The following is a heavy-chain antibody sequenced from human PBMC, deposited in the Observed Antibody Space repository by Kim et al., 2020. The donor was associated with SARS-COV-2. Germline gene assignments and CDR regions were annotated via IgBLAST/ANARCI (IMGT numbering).Heavy chain of an antibody. D-gene: IGHD3-22*01. V-gene: IGHV3-30*18. CDR3: AKDWHYYDSSGYFDY. Sequence: GGSLRLSCAASGFTFSSYGMHWVRQAPGKGLEWVAVISYDGSNKYYADSVKGRFTISRDNSKNTLYLQMNSLRAEDTAVYYCAKDWHYYDSSGYFDYWG. CDR1: GFTFSSYG. CDR2: ISYDGSNK. J-gene: IGHJ5*01.